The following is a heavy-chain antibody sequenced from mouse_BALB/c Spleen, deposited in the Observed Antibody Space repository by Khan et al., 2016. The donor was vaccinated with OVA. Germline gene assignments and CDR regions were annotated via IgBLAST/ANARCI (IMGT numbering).Heavy chain of an antibody. CDR2: ISTYYGDA. CDR1: GYTFTDFT. CDR3: TRGGGGNRFAY. J-gene: IGHJ3*01. V-gene: IGHV1S137*01. Sequence: QVQLKQSGAELVRPGVSVKISCKGSGYTFTDFTMRWVKQSHAKSLEWIGVISTYYGDATYNQKFKGKATMTVDKASSTAYMELARLTSEDSAIYYCTRGGGGNRFAYWGQGTLVTVSA.